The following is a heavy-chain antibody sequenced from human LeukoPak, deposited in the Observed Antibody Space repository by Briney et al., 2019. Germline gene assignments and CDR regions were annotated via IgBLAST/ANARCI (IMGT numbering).Heavy chain of an antibody. CDR2: ISYDGTDK. CDR3: ARGTFYYGDNYNTRAFGQPFDP. D-gene: IGHD4/OR15-4a*01. J-gene: IGHJ5*02. CDR1: GFTFTSYA. V-gene: IGHV3-30*04. Sequence: PGGSLRLSCAASGFTFTSYALHWVRQAPGKGLDWLSDISYDGTDKNYADSVRGRFTISRDNSKNTLYLQINSLRAEDTAIYYCARGTFYYGDNYNTRAFGQPFDPWGQGTLVTVSS.